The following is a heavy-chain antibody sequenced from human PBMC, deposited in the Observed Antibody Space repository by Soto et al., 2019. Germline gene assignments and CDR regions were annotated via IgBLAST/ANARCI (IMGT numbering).Heavy chain of an antibody. J-gene: IGHJ4*02. CDR1: GGSISSYY. CDR3: ARDQDCSSTSCERGGLDY. V-gene: IGHV4-59*01. Sequence: SETLSLTCTVSGGSISSYYWSWIRQPPGKGLEWIGYIYYSGSTNYNPSLKSRVTISVDTSKNQFSLKLSSVTAADTAVYYCARDQDCSSTSCERGGLDYWGQGTLVTVSS. CDR2: IYYSGST. D-gene: IGHD2-2*01.